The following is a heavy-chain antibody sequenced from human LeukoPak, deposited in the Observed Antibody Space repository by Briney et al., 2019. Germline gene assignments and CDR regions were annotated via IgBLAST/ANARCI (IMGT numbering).Heavy chain of an antibody. D-gene: IGHD3-16*02. CDR1: GFTFSSYW. Sequence: GGSLRLSCAASGFTFSSYWMSWVRQAPGKGLEWVANIKQDGSEKYYVDSVKGRFTISRDNAKNSLYLQMNSLRAEDTAVYYCARDLMMITFGGVIVQSSLAYWGQGTLVTVSS. CDR2: IKQDGSEK. CDR3: ARDLMMITFGGVIVQSSLAY. J-gene: IGHJ4*02. V-gene: IGHV3-7*01.